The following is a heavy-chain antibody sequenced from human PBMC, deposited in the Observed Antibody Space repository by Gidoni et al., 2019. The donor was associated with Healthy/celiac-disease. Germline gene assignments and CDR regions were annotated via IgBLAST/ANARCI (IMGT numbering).Heavy chain of an antibody. J-gene: IGHJ5*02. CDR3: AKTERSEYYDFWSGYYVSSGFDP. Sequence: EVQLLESGGGLVQPGGSLRLSCAASGFTFSSYAMSWVRQAPGKGLEWVSAISGSGGSTYYADSVKGRFTISRDNSKNTLYLQMNSLRAEDTAVYYCAKTERSEYYDFWSGYYVSSGFDPWGQGTLVTVSS. CDR1: GFTFSSYA. CDR2: ISGSGGST. D-gene: IGHD3-3*01. V-gene: IGHV3-23*01.